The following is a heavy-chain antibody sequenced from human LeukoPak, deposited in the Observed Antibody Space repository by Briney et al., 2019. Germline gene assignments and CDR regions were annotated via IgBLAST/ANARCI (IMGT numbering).Heavy chain of an antibody. CDR3: ARDYCSSTSCFGVNWFDP. J-gene: IGHJ5*02. V-gene: IGHV1-24*01. CDR2: FDPEDGET. Sequence: ASVKVSCKVSGYTLTELSMHWVRQAPGKGLEWMGGFDPEDGETIYAQKFQGRVTMTEDTSTDTAYMELGSLRSDDTAVYYCARDYCSSTSCFGVNWFDPWGQGTLVTVSS. CDR1: GYTLTELS. D-gene: IGHD2-2*01.